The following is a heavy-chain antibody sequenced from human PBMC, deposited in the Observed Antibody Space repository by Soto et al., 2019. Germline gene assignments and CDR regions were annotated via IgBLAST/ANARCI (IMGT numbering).Heavy chain of an antibody. D-gene: IGHD6-13*01. CDR2: ISGTDPYM. CDR3: ARGSSVRGMTA. V-gene: IGHV3-11*06. J-gene: IGHJ6*04. Sequence: GGSLRLSCAASGFTFSDFYMSWVRQAPGKGLEWVAYISGTDPYMKYADAVRGRFTISRDNAKNSVYLQMNSLRDDDSAVYYCARGSSVRGMTAWGKGTTVTVSS. CDR1: GFTFSDFY.